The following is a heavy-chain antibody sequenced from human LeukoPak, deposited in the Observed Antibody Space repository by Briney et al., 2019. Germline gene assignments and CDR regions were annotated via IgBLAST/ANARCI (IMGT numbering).Heavy chain of an antibody. Sequence: GASVKVSCKASGYTFTSYAMNWVRQAPGQGLEWMGWINTDTGNPTYAQGFTGRFVFSLDTSVSTTYLQISSLKAEDTAVYYCATMSHCSGGSCYSDWGQGTLVTVSS. CDR1: GYTFTSYA. J-gene: IGHJ4*02. CDR3: ATMSHCSGGSCYSD. V-gene: IGHV7-4-1*02. CDR2: INTDTGNP. D-gene: IGHD2-15*01.